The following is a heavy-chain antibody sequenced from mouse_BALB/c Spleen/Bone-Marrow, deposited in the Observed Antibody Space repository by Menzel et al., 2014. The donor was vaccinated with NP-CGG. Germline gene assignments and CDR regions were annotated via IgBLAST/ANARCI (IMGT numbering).Heavy chain of an antibody. CDR3: ARRILPHYAMDY. CDR2: ISSGSSSI. V-gene: IGHV5-17*02. CDR1: GFTFSSFG. D-gene: IGHD2-10*01. Sequence: EVKLVESGGGLVQPGGSRKLSCAASGFTFSSFGMHWVRQAPEKGLEWVAYISSGSSSIYYADTVKGRFTISRDNPKNTLFLQMTSLRSEDTAMYYCARRILPHYAMDYWGQGTSVTVSS. J-gene: IGHJ4*01.